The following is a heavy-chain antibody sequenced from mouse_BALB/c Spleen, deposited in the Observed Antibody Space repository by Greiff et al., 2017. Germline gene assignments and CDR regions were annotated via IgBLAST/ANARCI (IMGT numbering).Heavy chain of an antibody. CDR3: ARSLLGSSYWFAY. CDR2: ISSGGST. CDR1: GFTFSSYA. Sequence: EVQGVESGGGLVKPGGSLKLSCAASGFTFSSYAMSWVRQTPEKRLEWVASISSGGSTYYPDSVKGRFTISRDNARNILYLQMSSLRSEDTAMYYCARSLLGSSYWFAYWGQGTLVTVSA. J-gene: IGHJ3*01. D-gene: IGHD1-1*01. V-gene: IGHV5-6-5*01.